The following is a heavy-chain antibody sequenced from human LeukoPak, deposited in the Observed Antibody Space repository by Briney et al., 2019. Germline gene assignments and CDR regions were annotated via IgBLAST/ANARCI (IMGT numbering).Heavy chain of an antibody. D-gene: IGHD1-7*01. CDR1: GYTFTGYY. Sequence: ASVKLSCKASGYTFTGYYMHWVGQAAGRGLEGVGWSSPNSGDTDIAQKFQGRVTMTRDASTSTVYMELRSLRSEDTAVYYCARDRRLTGTIRRYFDYWGQGTLVTVSS. CDR2: SSPNSGDT. J-gene: IGHJ4*02. CDR3: ARDRRLTGTIRRYFDY. V-gene: IGHV1-2*02.